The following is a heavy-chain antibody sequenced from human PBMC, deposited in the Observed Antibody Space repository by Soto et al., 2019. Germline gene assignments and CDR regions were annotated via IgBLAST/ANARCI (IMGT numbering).Heavy chain of an antibody. Sequence: GGSLRLSCASSGLPFSSYAMTWVRPAHGKGLEWVSAISGSGDSTYYADSVKGRFTISRDQSKNTLYLQMHSLRAEDTAVYFCAKERDNGADRYYFDDWGQGNRVTVSA. CDR3: AKERDNGADRYYFDD. CDR1: GLPFSSYA. J-gene: IGHJ4*02. CDR2: ISGSGDST. D-gene: IGHD2-8*01. V-gene: IGHV3-23*01.